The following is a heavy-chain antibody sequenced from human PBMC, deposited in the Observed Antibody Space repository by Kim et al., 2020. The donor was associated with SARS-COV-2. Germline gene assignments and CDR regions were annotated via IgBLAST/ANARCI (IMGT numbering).Heavy chain of an antibody. Sequence: AQKCQGRVTMTRETSTSTVYMELSSLRSEDTAVYYCARDHDIAAAGLFDYWGQGTLVTVSS. D-gene: IGHD6-13*01. V-gene: IGHV1-46*01. CDR3: ARDHDIAAAGLFDY. J-gene: IGHJ4*02.